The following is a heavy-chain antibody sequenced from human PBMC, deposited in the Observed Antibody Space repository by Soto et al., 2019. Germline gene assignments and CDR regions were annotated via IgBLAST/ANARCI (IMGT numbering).Heavy chain of an antibody. CDR2: IVVGGGNT. V-gene: IGHV1-58*01. CDR1: GFTFTSSA. Sequence: GASVKVSCKASGFTFTSSAVQWVRQARGQRLEWIGWIVVGGGNTNYAQKFQDRVTITADMSTSTAYMELSSLRSEDTAVYYCAMEYCSSTSCYRDYWGQGTLVTVSS. CDR3: AMEYCSSTSCYRDY. J-gene: IGHJ4*02. D-gene: IGHD2-2*02.